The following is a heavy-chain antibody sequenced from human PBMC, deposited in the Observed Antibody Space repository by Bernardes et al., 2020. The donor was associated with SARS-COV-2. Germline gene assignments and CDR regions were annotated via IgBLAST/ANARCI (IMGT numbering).Heavy chain of an antibody. J-gene: IGHJ6*02. D-gene: IGHD3-10*01. V-gene: IGHV6-1*01. CDR3: TRNLIREGYYCGMDV. Sequence: SQTLSLTCAISGDRVSNNAAAWNWIRQSPSRGLEWLGRTYYRSKWSNDSAMSVKSRITVTPDTSKNQFSLQLTSVTPDDSAIYYCTRNLIREGYYCGMDVWGQGTTVTVSS. CDR1: GDRVSNNAAA. CDR2: TYYRSKWSN.